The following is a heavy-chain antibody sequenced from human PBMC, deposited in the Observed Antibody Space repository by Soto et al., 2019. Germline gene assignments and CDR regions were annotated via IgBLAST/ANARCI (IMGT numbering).Heavy chain of an antibody. CDR1: GYTFTSYY. Sequence: ASVKVSCKASGYTFTSYYMHWVRQAPGQGLEWMGIINPSGGSTSYAQKFQGRVTMTRDTSTSTVYMELSSLRSEDTAVYYCARGIIVVVPAAILPSDYWGQGTLVTVSS. J-gene: IGHJ4*02. V-gene: IGHV1-46*01. CDR2: INPSGGST. CDR3: ARGIIVVVPAAILPSDY. D-gene: IGHD2-2*01.